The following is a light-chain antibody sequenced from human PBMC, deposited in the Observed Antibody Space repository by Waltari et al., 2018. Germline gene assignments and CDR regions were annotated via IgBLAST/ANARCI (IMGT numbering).Light chain of an antibody. Sequence: VLTQPPSASGTPGQRVTIHCSGSSSNIGTTTVTWYQQPPGTAPKLLMYNTNQRPSGVPDRFSGSKSGTSASLAISGLQSEDEADYYCATWDGSLNGPYVFGTGTKVTVL. V-gene: IGLV1-44*01. CDR1: SSNIGTTT. CDR2: NTN. J-gene: IGLJ1*01. CDR3: ATWDGSLNGPYV.